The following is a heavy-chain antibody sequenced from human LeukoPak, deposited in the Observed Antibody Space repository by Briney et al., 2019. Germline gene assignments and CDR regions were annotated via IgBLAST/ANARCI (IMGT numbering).Heavy chain of an antibody. D-gene: IGHD4-17*01. CDR3: ARAGWVCGDSCLYYYYYYMDV. J-gene: IGHJ6*03. Sequence: GGSLRLSCAASGFTFSSYAMSWVRQAQGTGLERVSAISGSGGSTYYADSVKGRFTISRDNAKNSLYLQMNSLRAEDTAVYYCARAGWVCGDSCLYYYYYYMDVWGKGTTVTVSS. CDR2: ISGSGGST. V-gene: IGHV3-23*01. CDR1: GFTFSSYA.